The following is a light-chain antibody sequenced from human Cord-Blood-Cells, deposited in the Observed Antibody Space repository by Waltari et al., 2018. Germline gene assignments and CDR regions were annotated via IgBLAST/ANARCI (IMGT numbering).Light chain of an antibody. J-gene: IGLJ3*02. CDR1: SSNIGSNT. CDR3: SSYTSSSTPV. Sequence: QSVLTQPPSASGTPGQRVTISCSGSSSNIGSNTVNWYQQLPGTAPKLRIYDVSNRPSGFSHRFPGSKSGNTASLTISGLQAEDEAYYYCSSYTSSSTPVFGGGTKLTVL. CDR2: DVS. V-gene: IGLV1-44*01.